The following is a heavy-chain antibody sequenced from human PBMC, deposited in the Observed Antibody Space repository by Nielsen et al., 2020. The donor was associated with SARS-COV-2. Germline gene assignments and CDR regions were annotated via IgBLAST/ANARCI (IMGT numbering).Heavy chain of an antibody. V-gene: IGHV1-69*10. J-gene: IGHJ4*02. CDR3: ARESYYYDTSVLNSVLYIDY. Sequence: SVKVSCKTSGGSFNNFAFNWVRQAPGQGLEWLGRFIPDVDVAYLAQKFQGRVTITADESTSTAYMELSSLTSVDTAVYYCARESYYYDTSVLNSVLYIDYWGQGTPVAVSA. D-gene: IGHD3-22*01. CDR1: GGSFNNFA. CDR2: FIPDVDVA.